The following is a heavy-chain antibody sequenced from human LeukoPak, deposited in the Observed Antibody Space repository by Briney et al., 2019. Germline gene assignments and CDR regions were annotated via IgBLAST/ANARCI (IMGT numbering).Heavy chain of an antibody. V-gene: IGHV1-2*02. CDR3: AREIAAAAFDY. J-gene: IGHJ4*02. CDR1: GYTFTGYY. Sequence: GASVKVSCKASGYTFTGYYMHWVRQAPGQGLEWMGWINPNSGGTNYAQKFQGRVTMTRDTSASTAYMELSSLRSEDTAVYYCAREIAAAAFDYWGQGTLVTVSS. D-gene: IGHD6-13*01. CDR2: INPNSGGT.